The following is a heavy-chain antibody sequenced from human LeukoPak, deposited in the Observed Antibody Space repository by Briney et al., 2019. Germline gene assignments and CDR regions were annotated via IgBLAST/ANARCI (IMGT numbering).Heavy chain of an antibody. D-gene: IGHD1-7*01. CDR2: FSEYNGNT. CDR3: ARRRFISGTSSSYFDL. J-gene: IGHJ5*02. V-gene: IGHV1-18*01. Sequence: GASVTVSCKASGFRFSSYGLSWVRQAPGQGLEWMGWFSEYNGNTDYAQKFQDRVTMTTDTSTGTAYMEIRSLRSDDTVVYYCARRRFISGTSSSYFDLWGQGTLVTVSS. CDR1: GFRFSSYG.